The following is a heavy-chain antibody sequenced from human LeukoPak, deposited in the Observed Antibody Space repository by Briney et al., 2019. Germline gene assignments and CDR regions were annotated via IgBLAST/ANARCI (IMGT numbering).Heavy chain of an antibody. CDR2: IKDDGSHT. Sequence: TGGALRLSCAASGFTFSSHWMHWVRQAPGKGLVWVSRIKDDGSHTNYADSVKGRFTISRENAKNSLYLQMNSLRAEDTALYYCAKSLYSGLKNSFDLWGQGTMVTVSS. CDR1: GFTFSSHW. J-gene: IGHJ3*01. V-gene: IGHV3-74*01. D-gene: IGHD5-12*01. CDR3: AKSLYSGLKNSFDL.